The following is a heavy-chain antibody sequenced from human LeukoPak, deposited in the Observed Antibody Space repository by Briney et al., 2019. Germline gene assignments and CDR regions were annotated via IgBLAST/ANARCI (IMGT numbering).Heavy chain of an antibody. D-gene: IGHD2-2*01. CDR3: AKAVDSKSSTSAAGY. Sequence: GGSLRLSCAASGFTFDDYAMHWVRQAPGKGLEWVSGISWNSGSLGYADSVKGRFTISRDNAKNSLYLQMNSLRAEDTALYYCAKAVDSKSSTSAAGYWGQGTLVTVSS. CDR1: GFTFDDYA. CDR2: ISWNSGSL. V-gene: IGHV3-9*01. J-gene: IGHJ4*02.